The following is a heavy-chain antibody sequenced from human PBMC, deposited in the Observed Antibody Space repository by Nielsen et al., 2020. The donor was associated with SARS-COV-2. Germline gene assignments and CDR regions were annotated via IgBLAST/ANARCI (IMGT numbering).Heavy chain of an antibody. D-gene: IGHD5-18*01. CDR1: GGTFSSYA. V-gene: IGHV1-69*13. J-gene: IGHJ3*02. Sequence: SVKVSCKASGGTFSSYAISWVRQAPGQGLEWMGGIIPIFGTANYAQKFQGRVTITADESTSTAYMELNSLRSEDTAVYYCARDPMVMGAFDIWGQGTMVTVSS. CDR3: ARDPMVMGAFDI. CDR2: IIPIFGTA.